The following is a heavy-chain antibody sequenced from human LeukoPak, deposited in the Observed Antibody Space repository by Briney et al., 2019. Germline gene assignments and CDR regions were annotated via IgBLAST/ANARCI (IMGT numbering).Heavy chain of an antibody. Sequence: GGSLRLSCAASGFTFSSYAMSWVRQAPGKGLEWVSAISGSGGSTYYADSVKGRFTISSDNSKNTLYLQMDSLRAEDTAVYYCARRLAYCGGDCYYGMDVWGQGTTVTVSS. CDR2: ISGSGGST. V-gene: IGHV3-23*01. CDR1: GFTFSSYA. J-gene: IGHJ6*02. D-gene: IGHD2-21*01. CDR3: ARRLAYCGGDCYYGMDV.